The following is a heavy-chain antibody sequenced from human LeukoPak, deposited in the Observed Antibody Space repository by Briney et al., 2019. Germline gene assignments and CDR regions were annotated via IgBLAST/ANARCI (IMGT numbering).Heavy chain of an antibody. Sequence: SETLSLTCAVYGGSFSGYYWTWIRQPPGKGLEWLGEINYSGTTNYNPSLKSRVIISVDTSKNQFSLKLSSVTAADTAVYYCARSKGVYYASRSFYNREDFWGQGTLVTVSS. CDR2: INYSGTT. D-gene: IGHD3-10*01. V-gene: IGHV4-34*01. J-gene: IGHJ4*02. CDR3: ARSKGVYYASRSFYNREDF. CDR1: GGSFSGYY.